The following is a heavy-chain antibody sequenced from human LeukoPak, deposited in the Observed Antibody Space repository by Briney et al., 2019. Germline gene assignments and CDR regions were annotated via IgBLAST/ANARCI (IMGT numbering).Heavy chain of an antibody. D-gene: IGHD6-19*01. CDR1: GGSISSSSYY. Sequence: PSETLSLTCTVSGGSISSSSYYWGWIRQPPGKGLEWIGSIYYSGSTYYNPSLKSRVTISVDTSKNQFSLKLSSVTAADTAVYYCARVTYSSGWYFGDAFDIWGQGTMVTVSS. CDR3: ARVTYSSGWYFGDAFDI. J-gene: IGHJ3*02. CDR2: IYYSGST. V-gene: IGHV4-39*07.